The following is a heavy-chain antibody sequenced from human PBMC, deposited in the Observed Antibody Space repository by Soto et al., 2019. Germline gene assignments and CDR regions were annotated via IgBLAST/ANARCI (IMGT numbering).Heavy chain of an antibody. CDR1: GFTFSDHY. J-gene: IGHJ6*03. V-gene: IGHV3-72*01. CDR2: TRNKANSYTT. D-gene: IGHD6-6*01. CDR3: ARAISSSSGDYYYYSMDV. Sequence: GGSLRLSCAASGFTFSDHYMDWVRQAPGKGLEWVGRTRNKANSYTTEYAASVKGRFTISRDDSKNSLYLQMNSLKTEDTAVYYCARAISSSSGDYYYYSMDVWGKGTTVTVSS.